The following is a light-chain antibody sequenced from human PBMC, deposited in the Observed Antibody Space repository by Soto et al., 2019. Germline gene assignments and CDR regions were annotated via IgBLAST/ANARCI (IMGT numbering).Light chain of an antibody. CDR3: QQYNNWLIT. Sequence: IVLTQSPGTLSLSPGERATLSCRASQSVSSSYLAWYQQKPGQAPRLLMFGASSRANGIPDRFSGSGSGTDFTLTISRLEPEDFAVYYCQQYNNWLITFGQGTRLEIK. V-gene: IGKV3-20*01. CDR2: GAS. J-gene: IGKJ5*01. CDR1: QSVSSSY.